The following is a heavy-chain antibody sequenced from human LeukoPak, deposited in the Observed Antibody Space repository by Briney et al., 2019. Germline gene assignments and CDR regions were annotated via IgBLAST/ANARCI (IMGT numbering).Heavy chain of an antibody. V-gene: IGHV3-23*01. D-gene: IGHD3-16*01. CDR3: ARNQQLGGHSYYYYGMDV. J-gene: IGHJ6*02. Sequence: GGSLRLSCAVSGFIFSSSAMSWVRQAPGKGLEWVSGISGGGVTTYYADSVKGRFTISRDNSKNTLYLQMNSLRADDTAIYYCARNQQLGGHSYYYYGMDVWGQGTTVTVSS. CDR1: GFIFSSSA. CDR2: ISGGGVTT.